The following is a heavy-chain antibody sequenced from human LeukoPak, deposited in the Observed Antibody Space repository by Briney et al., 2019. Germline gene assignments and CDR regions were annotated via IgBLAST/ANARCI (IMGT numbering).Heavy chain of an antibody. Sequence: PSETLSLTCTVSGGSISSGGYYWSWIRQHPGKGLEWIGYIYYSGSTYYNPSLKSRVTISVDTSKNQSSLKLSSVTAADTAVYYCARARRIRPFDYWGQGTLVTVSS. V-gene: IGHV4-31*03. CDR1: GGSISSGGYY. CDR3: ARARRIRPFDY. J-gene: IGHJ4*02. CDR2: IYYSGST.